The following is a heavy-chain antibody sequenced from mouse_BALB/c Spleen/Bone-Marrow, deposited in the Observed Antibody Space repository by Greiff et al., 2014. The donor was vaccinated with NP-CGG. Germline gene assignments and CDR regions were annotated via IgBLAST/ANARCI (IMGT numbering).Heavy chain of an antibody. CDR1: GFSLTNYG. Sequence: VQRVESGPGLVAPSQSLSITCTVSGFSLTNYGVHWVRQPPGKGLEWLGVIWAGGSTNYNSALMSRLSISKDNSKSQVFLKMISLQTYDTAMYYCARVTSSAVGAMDYWGQGTSVTVSS. J-gene: IGHJ4*01. V-gene: IGHV2-9*02. D-gene: IGHD3-2*02. CDR3: ARVTSSAVGAMDY. CDR2: IWAGGST.